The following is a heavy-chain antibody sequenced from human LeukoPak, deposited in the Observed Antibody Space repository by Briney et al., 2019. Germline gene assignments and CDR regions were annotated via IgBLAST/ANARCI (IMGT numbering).Heavy chain of an antibody. J-gene: IGHJ3*02. CDR3: ASDVVVPAAIDDDAFDI. CDR1: GFTFSSYS. CDR2: ISSSSSYI. D-gene: IGHD2-2*02. V-gene: IGHV3-21*01. Sequence: PGGSLRLSCAASGFTFSSYSMNWVRPAPGKGLEWVSSISSSSSYIYYADSVKGRFTISRDNAKNSLYLQMNSLRAEDTAVYYCASDVVVPAAIDDDAFDIWGQGTMVTVSS.